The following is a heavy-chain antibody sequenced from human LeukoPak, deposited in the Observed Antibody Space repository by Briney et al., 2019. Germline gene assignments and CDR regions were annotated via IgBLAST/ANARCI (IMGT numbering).Heavy chain of an antibody. J-gene: IGHJ4*02. D-gene: IGHD3-16*01. CDR3: ASVSEHSFVDY. V-gene: IGHV4-61*02. CDR1: GGSISSGSYY. CDR2: IYTSGST. Sequence: SQTLSLTCTVSGGSISSGSYYWSWIRQPAGKVLEWIGRIYTSGSTNYNPSLKSRVTISVDTSKNQFSLKLSSVTAADTAVYYCASVSEHSFVDYWGQGTLVTVSS.